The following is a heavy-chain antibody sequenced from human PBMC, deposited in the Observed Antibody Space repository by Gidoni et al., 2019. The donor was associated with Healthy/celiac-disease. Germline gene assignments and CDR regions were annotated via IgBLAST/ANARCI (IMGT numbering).Heavy chain of an antibody. Sequence: QVQLVESGGGVVQPGRSLRLSCAASGFTFSSYGMHWVRQAPGKGLEWVAVISYDGSNKYYADSVKGRFTISRDNSKNTLYLQMNSLRAEDTAVYYCAKGPGGMVIDYWGQGTLVTVSS. J-gene: IGHJ4*02. D-gene: IGHD3-10*01. CDR1: GFTFSSYG. CDR2: ISYDGSNK. V-gene: IGHV3-30*18. CDR3: AKGPGGMVIDY.